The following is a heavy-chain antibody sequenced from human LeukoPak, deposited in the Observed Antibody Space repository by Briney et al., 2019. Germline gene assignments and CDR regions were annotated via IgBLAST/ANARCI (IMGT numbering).Heavy chain of an antibody. CDR2: IYYSGST. D-gene: IGHD6-19*01. Sequence: NPSETLSLTCTVSGGSISSYYWSWIRQPPGKGLEWIGYIYYSGSTNYNPSLKSRVTISVDTSKNQFSLKLSSVTAADTAVYYCARGTSSGWFVDYWGQGTLVTVSS. CDR3: ARGTSSGWFVDY. V-gene: IGHV4-59*12. J-gene: IGHJ4*02. CDR1: GGSISSYY.